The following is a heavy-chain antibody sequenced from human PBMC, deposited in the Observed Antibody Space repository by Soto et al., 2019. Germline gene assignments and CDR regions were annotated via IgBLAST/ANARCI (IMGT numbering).Heavy chain of an antibody. CDR2: ISSSSSYI. Sequence: GGSLRLSCAASGFTFSSYAMSWVRQAPGKGLEWVSSISSSSSYIYYADSLKGRFTISRDNAKNSLYLQMNSLRAEDTAVYYCAREGLYSGSYYVPDYWGQGTLVTVS. D-gene: IGHD1-26*01. V-gene: IGHV3-21*01. CDR1: GFTFSSYA. CDR3: AREGLYSGSYYVPDY. J-gene: IGHJ4*02.